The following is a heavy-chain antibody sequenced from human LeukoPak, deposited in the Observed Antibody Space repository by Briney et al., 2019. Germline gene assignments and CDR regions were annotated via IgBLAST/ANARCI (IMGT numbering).Heavy chain of an antibody. CDR1: GFTFSSYS. J-gene: IGHJ4*02. CDR2: ISSSSTTI. D-gene: IGHD3-9*01. Sequence: GGSLRLSCAASGFTFSSYSMMWVRQAPGKGLEWVSYISSSSTTIHYADSVKGRFTISRDNAKNSVYLQMNSLRAEDTAVYYCARWYYDILTGYYDYWGQGTLVTVSS. CDR3: ARWYYDILTGYYDY. V-gene: IGHV3-48*01.